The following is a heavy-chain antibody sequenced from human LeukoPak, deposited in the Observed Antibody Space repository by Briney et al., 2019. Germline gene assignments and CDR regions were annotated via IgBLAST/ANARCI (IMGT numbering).Heavy chain of an antibody. V-gene: IGHV3-48*03. Sequence: PGGSLRLSCAASGFTLSSYEMNWVRQAPGKGLEWLPYISSGSTIYDADSVKGRFTISRDNAKNSLYLQMNSLRAEDTAVYYCARESIAVAGAPFDYWGQGTLVTVSS. J-gene: IGHJ4*02. D-gene: IGHD6-19*01. CDR3: ARESIAVAGAPFDY. CDR2: ISSGSTI. CDR1: GFTLSSYE.